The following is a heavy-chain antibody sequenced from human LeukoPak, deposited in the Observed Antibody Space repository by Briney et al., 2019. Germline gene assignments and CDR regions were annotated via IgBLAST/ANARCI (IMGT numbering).Heavy chain of an antibody. CDR2: INPNSGGT. CDR1: GYTFTSYA. V-gene: IGHV1-2*02. CDR3: ARGYSYGSADY. Sequence: ASVKVSCKASGYTFTSYAMNWVRQAPGQGLEWMGWINPNSGGTNYAQKFQGRVTMTRDTSISTAYMELSRLRFDDTAVYFCARGYSYGSADYWGQGTLVTVSS. J-gene: IGHJ4*02. D-gene: IGHD5-18*01.